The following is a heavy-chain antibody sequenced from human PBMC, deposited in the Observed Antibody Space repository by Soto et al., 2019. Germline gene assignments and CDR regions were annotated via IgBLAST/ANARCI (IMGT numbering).Heavy chain of an antibody. CDR2: IWYDGSDK. CDR1: GFSFSSYG. Sequence: PGGSLRLSCAASGFSFSSYGMHWVRQAPGKGLEWLAVIWYDGSDKYYADSVKGRFTISRDNSKNTLFLQMNSLRAEDTAVYYCARDQGDGWGQGTLATVSS. CDR3: ARDQGDG. V-gene: IGHV3-33*01. J-gene: IGHJ4*02. D-gene: IGHD2-21*02.